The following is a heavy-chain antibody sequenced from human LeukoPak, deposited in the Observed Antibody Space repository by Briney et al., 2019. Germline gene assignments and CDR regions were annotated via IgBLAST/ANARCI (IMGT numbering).Heavy chain of an antibody. CDR2: IRSKAYGGTT. D-gene: IGHD2-15*01. CDR1: GFTFGDYA. V-gene: IGHV3-49*04. J-gene: IGHJ4*02. CDR3: TRNSPTCSGGSCYSRGYFDY. Sequence: GGSLRLSRTASGFTFGDYAMSWVRQAPGKGLEWVGFIRSKAYGGTTEYAASVKGRFTISRDDSKSIAYLQMNSLKTEDTAVYYCTRNSPTCSGGSCYSRGYFDYWGQGTLVTVSS.